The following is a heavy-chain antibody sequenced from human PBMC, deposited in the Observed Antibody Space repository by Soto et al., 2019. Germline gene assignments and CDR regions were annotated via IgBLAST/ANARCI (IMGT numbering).Heavy chain of an antibody. Sequence: SETLSLTCTVSGGSISSSSYCWGWIRQPPGKGLEWIGSIYYSGSTYYNPSLKSRVTISVDTSKNQFSLKLSSVTAADTAVYYCARLAFYVGWFDPWGQGTLVTVSS. J-gene: IGHJ5*02. CDR3: ARLAFYVGWFDP. CDR1: GGSISSSSYC. D-gene: IGHD3-10*02. V-gene: IGHV4-39*01. CDR2: IYYSGST.